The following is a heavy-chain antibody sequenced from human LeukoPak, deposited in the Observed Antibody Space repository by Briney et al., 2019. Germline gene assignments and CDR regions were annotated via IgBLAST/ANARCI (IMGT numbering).Heavy chain of an antibody. V-gene: IGHV3-23*01. Sequence: GGSLRLSCAASGFTFSSYAMNWVRQAPGKGLEWVSAISGSGGSTYYADSVKGRFTISRDNSKNTLCLQMNSPRAEDTAVYYCAKDGPVGATSQHWGQGTLVTVSS. CDR3: AKDGPVGATSQH. J-gene: IGHJ1*01. CDR2: ISGSGGST. CDR1: GFTFSSYA. D-gene: IGHD1-26*01.